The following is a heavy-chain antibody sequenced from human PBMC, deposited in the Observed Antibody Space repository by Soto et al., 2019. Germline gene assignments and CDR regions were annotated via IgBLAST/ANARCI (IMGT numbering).Heavy chain of an antibody. D-gene: IGHD1-26*01. V-gene: IGHV4-59*01. CDR2: IYDSGTT. CDR3: ARGRGGTYDAFDI. CDR1: SGSIGTYF. J-gene: IGHJ3*02. Sequence: QVQLRESGPGLVKPSETLSLTCTVSSGSIGTYFWSWIRQPPGKGLEWIGYIYDSGTTNYNPSLKRRVTIFLDTSKNQFSLRLSSVTAADTAVYYCARGRGGTYDAFDIWGQGTLVTVSS.